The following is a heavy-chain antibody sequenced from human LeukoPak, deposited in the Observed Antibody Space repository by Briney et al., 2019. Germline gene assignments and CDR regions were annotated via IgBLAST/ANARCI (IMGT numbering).Heavy chain of an antibody. J-gene: IGHJ4*02. CDR1: GGSFSGYY. V-gene: IGHV4-34*01. CDR2: INHSGST. CDR3: ARRNGQDIVATFRRRYYFDY. D-gene: IGHD5-12*01. Sequence: ASETLSLTCAVYGGSFSGYYWSWIRQPPGKGLEWIGEINHSGSTNYNPSLKSRVTISINTSKDQFSLKLSSVTAADTAVYYCARRNGQDIVATFRRRYYFDYWGQGTLVTVSS.